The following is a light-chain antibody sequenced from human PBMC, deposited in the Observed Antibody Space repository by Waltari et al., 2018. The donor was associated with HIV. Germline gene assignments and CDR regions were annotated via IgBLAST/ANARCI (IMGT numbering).Light chain of an antibody. CDR2: SNK. CDR3: AAWDDSLKGGA. J-gene: IGLJ1*01. CDR1: TSNIGGNT. V-gene: IGLV1-44*01. Sequence: QSVLAQPPSASGTPGQRVTISCSGSTSNIGGNTVSWYQQLPGTAPKLLIRSNKDLPSGVPDRLSGSTSGTSASLVISGLQSEDEADYYCAAWDDSLKGGAFGTGTKVTVL.